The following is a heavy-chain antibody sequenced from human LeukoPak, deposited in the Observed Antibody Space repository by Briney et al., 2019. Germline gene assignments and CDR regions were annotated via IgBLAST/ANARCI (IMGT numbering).Heavy chain of an antibody. D-gene: IGHD6-19*01. V-gene: IGHV3-21*01. CDR3: ARDRGSGWYLGY. CDR2: ISSSSSYI. J-gene: IGHJ4*02. Sequence: EGSLRLSCAASGFTFSSYSMNWVRQAPGKGLEWVSSISSSSSYIYYADSVKGRFTISRDNAKNSLYLQMNSLRAEDTAVYYCARDRGSGWYLGYWGQGTLVTVSS. CDR1: GFTFSSYS.